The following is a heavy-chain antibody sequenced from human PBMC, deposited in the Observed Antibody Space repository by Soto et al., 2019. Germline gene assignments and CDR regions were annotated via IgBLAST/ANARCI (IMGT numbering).Heavy chain of an antibody. D-gene: IGHD3-22*01. Sequence: QVQLVESGGGVVQPGRSLRLSCAASGFTFSSYAMHWVRQAPGKGLEWVAVISYDGSNKYYADSVKGRFTISRDNSKNTLYLQMTSLRAEDTAVYYCATDDAMIVVVISLDSWGQGTLVTFSS. CDR1: GFTFSSYA. CDR3: ATDDAMIVVVISLDS. CDR2: ISYDGSNK. V-gene: IGHV3-30-3*01. J-gene: IGHJ4*02.